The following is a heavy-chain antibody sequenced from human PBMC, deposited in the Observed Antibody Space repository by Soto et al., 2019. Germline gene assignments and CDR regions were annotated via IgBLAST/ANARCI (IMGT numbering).Heavy chain of an antibody. D-gene: IGHD2-8*01. Sequence: WASVKVSCKASGYTFTGYYMHWVRQAPGQGLEWMGWINPNSGGTNYAQKFQGWVTMTRDTSISTAYMELSRLRSDDTAVYYCARGGGYCTNGVCYMKGSGSYPRAYYYYYGMDVWGQGTTVTVSS. CDR3: ARGGGYCTNGVCYMKGSGSYPRAYYYYYGMDV. J-gene: IGHJ6*02. CDR2: INPNSGGT. V-gene: IGHV1-2*04. CDR1: GYTFTGYY.